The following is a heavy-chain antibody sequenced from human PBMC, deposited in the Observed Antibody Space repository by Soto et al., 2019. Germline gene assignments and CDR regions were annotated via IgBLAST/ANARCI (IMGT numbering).Heavy chain of an antibody. V-gene: IGHV3-30-3*01. CDR3: AREVTDRDYYYYGMDV. CDR1: GFTFSSYA. Sequence: QAQLVESGGGVVQPGRSLRLSCAASGFTFSSYAMHWVRQAPGKGLEWVAVISYDGSNKYYADSVKGRFTISRDNSKNTLYLQMNSLRAEDTAVYYCAREVTDRDYYYYGMDVWGQGTTVTVSS. D-gene: IGHD3-16*02. J-gene: IGHJ6*02. CDR2: ISYDGSNK.